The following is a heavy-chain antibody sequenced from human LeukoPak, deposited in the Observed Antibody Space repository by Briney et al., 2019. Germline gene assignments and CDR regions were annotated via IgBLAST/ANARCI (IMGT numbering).Heavy chain of an antibody. J-gene: IGHJ4*02. CDR2: IYPGDSDT. V-gene: IGHV5-51*01. CDR1: GYRFTSYW. Sequence: GESLKISCKGSGYRFTSYWIGWVRQMPGKGLEWMGIIYPGDSDTRYSPSFQGQVTISADKSISTAYLQWSSLRASDTAMYYCARGYNSGWYCFDYWGQGTLVTVSS. D-gene: IGHD6-19*01. CDR3: ARGYNSGWYCFDY.